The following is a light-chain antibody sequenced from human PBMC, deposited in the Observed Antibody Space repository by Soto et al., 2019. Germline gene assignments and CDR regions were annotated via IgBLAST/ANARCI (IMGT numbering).Light chain of an antibody. CDR1: QSVSSY. Sequence: EIVLTQSPGTLSLSPGERATLSCGASQSVSSYLAWYQQKPGQAPRLLIYGVSSRATGIPDRVSGSGSGTDFTLTISRLEPEDFAVYYCQQYVTSPLTFGGGTKVDIK. V-gene: IGKV3-20*01. J-gene: IGKJ4*01. CDR3: QQYVTSPLT. CDR2: GVS.